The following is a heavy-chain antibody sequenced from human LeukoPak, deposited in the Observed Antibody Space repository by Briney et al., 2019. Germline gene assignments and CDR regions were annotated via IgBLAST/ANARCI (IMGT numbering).Heavy chain of an antibody. D-gene: IGHD6-13*01. Sequence: SETLSLTCTVSGGSISSYYWSWIRQPPGKGLEWIGYINYSGSTNYNPSLKSRVTISADTSKDQFSLKLSSVTAADTAVYYCARSYSSTWYGDFQHWGQGTLVTVSS. CDR2: INYSGST. CDR1: GGSISSYY. CDR3: ARSYSSTWYGDFQH. J-gene: IGHJ1*01. V-gene: IGHV4-59*01.